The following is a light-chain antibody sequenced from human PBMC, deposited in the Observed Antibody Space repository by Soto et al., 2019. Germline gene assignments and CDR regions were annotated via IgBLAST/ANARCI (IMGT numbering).Light chain of an antibody. J-gene: IGKJ3*01. V-gene: IGKV3-11*01. CDR3: QQRSNWLFT. Sequence: EIVLTQSPATLSLSPGESATLSCRASQSVSSYLAWYQQKPGQAPRLLIYDASARATGIPARFSGSGSGTDFTLTISSLEPEDFAVYYCQQRSNWLFTFGPGTKVDIK. CDR2: DAS. CDR1: QSVSSY.